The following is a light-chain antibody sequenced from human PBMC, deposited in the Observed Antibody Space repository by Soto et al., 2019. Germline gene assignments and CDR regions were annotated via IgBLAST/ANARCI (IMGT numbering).Light chain of an antibody. Sequence: DIQMTQSPSTLSASLGDRVTITCRASQNIHNWLAWYQQKPGKAPNLLIYGASTLQTGVPSTFSGSGSGTEFTLTISSLQPDDFATYYCQQSYSTLYTFGQGTKLEIK. CDR2: GAS. V-gene: IGKV1-5*01. J-gene: IGKJ2*01. CDR1: QNIHNW. CDR3: QQSYSTLYT.